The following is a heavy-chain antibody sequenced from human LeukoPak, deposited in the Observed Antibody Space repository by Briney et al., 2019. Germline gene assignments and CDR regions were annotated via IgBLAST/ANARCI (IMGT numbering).Heavy chain of an antibody. CDR3: ASHWAQQVVSDY. D-gene: IGHD6-13*01. J-gene: IGHJ4*02. V-gene: IGHV3-30*03. Sequence: PGGSLRLSCAASGFTFSRYGMHWVRQAPGKGLEWVAVISYDGKNKYYADSVKGRFTISRDNPKNTLYLQMSSLRAEDTAIYYCASHWAQQVVSDYWGQGTLVTVSS. CDR1: GFTFSRYG. CDR2: ISYDGKNK.